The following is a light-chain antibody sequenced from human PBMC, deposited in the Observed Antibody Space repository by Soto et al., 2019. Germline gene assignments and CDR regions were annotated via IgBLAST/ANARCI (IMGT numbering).Light chain of an antibody. CDR1: SGHSNYA. J-gene: IGLJ2*01. CDR2: LNSDGSH. V-gene: IGLV4-69*01. CDR3: QTWGTGIVL. Sequence: QLVLTQSPSASASLGASVKLTCTLSSGHSNYAIAWHQQQPEKGPRFLMKLNSDGSHTKGDGIPDRFSGSSSGAERFLTISSLQSEDEADYYCQTWGTGIVLFGGGTKVTV.